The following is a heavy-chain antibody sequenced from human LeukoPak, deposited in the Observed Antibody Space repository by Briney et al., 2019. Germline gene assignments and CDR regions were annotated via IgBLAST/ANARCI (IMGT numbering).Heavy chain of an antibody. CDR1: GYTFTGYY. J-gene: IGHJ4*02. D-gene: IGHD3-10*01. CDR2: INPNSGGT. Sequence: GASVKVSCKASGYTFTGYYMHWVRQAPGQGLEWVGWINPNSGGTNYAQKFQGRVTMTRDTSISTAYMELSRLRSDDTAVYYCARVGSRRYLEGYFDYWGQGTLVTVSS. V-gene: IGHV1-2*02. CDR3: ARVGSRRYLEGYFDY.